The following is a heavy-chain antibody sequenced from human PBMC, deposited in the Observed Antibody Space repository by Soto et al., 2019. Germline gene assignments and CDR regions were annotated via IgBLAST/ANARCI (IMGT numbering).Heavy chain of an antibody. CDR2: LSDST. Sequence: EVQLLESGGGLVQPGGSLRLSCALSGFTFSTYDMSYAMSWVRQAPGKGLEWVSTLSDSTYYADSVKGLFTISTDNAKSTLFLQMNSLRAEDTAVYYCESSLGPGSHYFDYWGQGTLVTVSS. V-gene: IGHV3-23*01. CDR1: GFTFSTYDMSYA. D-gene: IGHD3-10*01. CDR3: ESSLGPGSHYFDY. J-gene: IGHJ4*02.